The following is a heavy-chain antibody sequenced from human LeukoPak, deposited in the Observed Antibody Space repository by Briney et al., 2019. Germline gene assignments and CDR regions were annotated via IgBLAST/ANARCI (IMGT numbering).Heavy chain of an antibody. CDR2: IYYSGST. Sequence: SETLSLTCTVSGGSISSGGYYWSWIRQHPGKGLEWIGYIYYSGSTYYNPSLKSRVTISVDTSKNQFSLKLSSVTAADTAVYYCARGENDFWSGYRVDYWGQGTLVTVSS. V-gene: IGHV4-31*03. D-gene: IGHD3-3*01. CDR3: ARGENDFWSGYRVDY. CDR1: GGSISSGGYY. J-gene: IGHJ4*02.